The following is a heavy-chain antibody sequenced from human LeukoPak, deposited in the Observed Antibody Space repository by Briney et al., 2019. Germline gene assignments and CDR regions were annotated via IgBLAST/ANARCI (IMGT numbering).Heavy chain of an antibody. D-gene: IGHD3-3*01. Sequence: SETLSLTCAVYGGPFSGYYWTWIRQPPGKGLEWIASIYYSGSTYYNPSLRSRVTISVDTSKNQFSLNLSSVSAADTAVYYCARRASYGYYRRYFDYWGQGTLLTVSS. CDR3: ARRASYGYYRRYFDY. CDR2: IYYSGST. CDR1: GGPFSGYY. V-gene: IGHV4-34*01. J-gene: IGHJ4*02.